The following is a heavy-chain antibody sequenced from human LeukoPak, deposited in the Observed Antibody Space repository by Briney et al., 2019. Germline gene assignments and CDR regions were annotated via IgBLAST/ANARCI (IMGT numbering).Heavy chain of an antibody. CDR2: MYHNGST. CDR1: GGSISSISYY. Sequence: SETLSLTCTVSGGSISSISYYWGWIRQPPGKGLAWIGSMYHNGSTYYNPSLKSRVTISVDTSKNQFSLKLTSVTAADTAVYYCARHPSGRMWLQQGGWFDPWGQGTLVTVSS. V-gene: IGHV4-39*01. CDR3: ARHPSGRMWLQQGGWFDP. D-gene: IGHD5-24*01. J-gene: IGHJ5*02.